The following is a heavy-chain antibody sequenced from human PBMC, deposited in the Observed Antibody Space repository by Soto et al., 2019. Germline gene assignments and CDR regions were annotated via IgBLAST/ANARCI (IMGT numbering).Heavy chain of an antibody. D-gene: IGHD5-18*01. Sequence: SETLSLTCAVYGGSFSGYYWSWIRQPPGKGLEWIGEINHSGSTNYNPSLKSRVTISVDTSKNQFSLKLSSVTAADTAVYFCVTGYHSDYWGQGTLVTVSS. CDR3: VTGYHSDY. V-gene: IGHV4-34*01. CDR2: INHSGST. CDR1: GGSFSGYY. J-gene: IGHJ4*02.